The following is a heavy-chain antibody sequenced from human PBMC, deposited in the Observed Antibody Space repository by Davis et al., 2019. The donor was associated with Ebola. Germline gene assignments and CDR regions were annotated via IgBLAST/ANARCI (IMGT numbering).Heavy chain of an antibody. V-gene: IGHV4-34*01. D-gene: IGHD5-12*01. CDR2: INHSGST. J-gene: IGHJ4*02. CDR3: ARGTRLRFSTFDRGYYFDY. CDR1: GGSFSGYY. Sequence: MPSETLSLTCAVYGGSFSGYYWSWIRQPPGKGLEWTGEINHSGSTNYNPSLKSRVTISVDTSKNQFSLKLSSVTAADTAVYYCARGTRLRFSTFDRGYYFDYWGQGTLVTVSS.